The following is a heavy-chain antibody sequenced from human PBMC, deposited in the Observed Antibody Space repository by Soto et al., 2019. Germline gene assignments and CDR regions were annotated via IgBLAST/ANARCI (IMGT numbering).Heavy chain of an antibody. J-gene: IGHJ4*02. CDR2: INPSGGST. D-gene: IGHD3-10*01. CDR1: VYTFTSYY. V-gene: IGHV1-46*01. Sequence: GASVKVSCKASVYTFTSYYIHWVRQAPGQGLEWMGIINPSGGSTSYAQKFQGRVTMTRDTSTSTVYMELSSLRSEDTAVYYCARATASGYYFDYWGQGTLVTVSS. CDR3: ARATASGYYFDY.